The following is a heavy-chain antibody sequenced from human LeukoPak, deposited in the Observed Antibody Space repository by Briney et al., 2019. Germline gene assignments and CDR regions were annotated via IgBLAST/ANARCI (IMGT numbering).Heavy chain of an antibody. CDR1: GFTVSSNY. J-gene: IGHJ3*02. Sequence: GGSLRLSCAAAGFTVSSNYMSWVRQAPGKGLEWVSVIYSGGSTYYADSVKGRFTISRDNSKNTLYLQMNSLRAEDTAVYYCARSYGSGSYWHAFDIWGQGTMVTVSS. CDR2: IYSGGST. CDR3: ARSYGSGSYWHAFDI. V-gene: IGHV3-53*01. D-gene: IGHD3-10*01.